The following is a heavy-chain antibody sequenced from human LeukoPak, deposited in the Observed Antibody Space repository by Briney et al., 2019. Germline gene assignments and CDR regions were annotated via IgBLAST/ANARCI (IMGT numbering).Heavy chain of an antibody. CDR2: IKPSGGRT. V-gene: IGHV1-46*01. CDR1: GYTFTKYY. CDR3: AREGSFGTVTTRDAFDI. D-gene: IGHD4-11*01. J-gene: IGHJ3*02. Sequence: ASVKVSCKASGYTFTKYYIHWVRQAPGQGLEWMGIIKPSGGRTGYAQKFQGRVTMTRDTSTSTVYMELSSLRSEDTAVYYCAREGSFGTVTTRDAFDIWGQGTMVTVSS.